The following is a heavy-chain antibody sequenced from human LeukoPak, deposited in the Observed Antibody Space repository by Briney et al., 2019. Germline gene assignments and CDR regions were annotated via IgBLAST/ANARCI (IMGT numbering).Heavy chain of an antibody. Sequence: GGSLRLSCAASGFTFDDYGMSWVRQAPGKGLEYVSGISWNGGSTGYADSVKGRFTISRDNSKNSLYLQMNSLRAEDTALYYCARDTSSSYGSGSDYWGQGTLVNVSS. CDR1: GFTFDDYG. CDR2: ISWNGGST. D-gene: IGHD3-10*01. CDR3: ARDTSSSYGSGSDY. J-gene: IGHJ4*02. V-gene: IGHV3-20*04.